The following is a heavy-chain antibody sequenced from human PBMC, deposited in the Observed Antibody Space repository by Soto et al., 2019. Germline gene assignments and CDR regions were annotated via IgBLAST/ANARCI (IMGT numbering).Heavy chain of an antibody. CDR1: GYTFTNYA. V-gene: IGHV1-3*01. Sequence: ASVEVSCKASGYTFTNYAMHWVRQAPGQRLEWMGWINAGNGNTKYSQKFQGRVTITRDTSASTAYMELSSLRSEDTDVYYCARVSGYYLPDYWGQGTLVTV. CDR2: INAGNGNT. CDR3: ARVSGYYLPDY. J-gene: IGHJ4*02. D-gene: IGHD5-12*01.